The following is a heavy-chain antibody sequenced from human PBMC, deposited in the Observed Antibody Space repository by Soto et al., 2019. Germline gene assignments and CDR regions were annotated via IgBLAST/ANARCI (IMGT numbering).Heavy chain of an antibody. CDR3: ARAHQGSYS. CDR1: GFTFSDYY. CDR2: SSSSGSTI. J-gene: IGHJ4*02. V-gene: IGHV3-11*01. Sequence: QVQLVESGGGLVKPGGSLRLSCAASGFTFSDYYMSWIRQAPGKGLELVSYSSSSGSTIYYAVSVKGRFPISRDTTQNSGSQQMNRPRAADTALYSCARAHQGSYSWGQGTLVPVSS. D-gene: IGHD6-19*01.